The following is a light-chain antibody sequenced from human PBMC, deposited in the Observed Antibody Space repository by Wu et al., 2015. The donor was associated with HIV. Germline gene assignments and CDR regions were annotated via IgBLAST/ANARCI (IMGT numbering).Light chain of an antibody. Sequence: EIVLTQSPGTLSLSPGERATLSCRASQSVSSSYLAWYQQKPGQAPRLLIYGASSRATGIPDRFSGSGSGTDFTLTISSMQSEDFAVYYCQQYNNWPPLTFGGGTKVEIK. V-gene: IGKV3-20*01. CDR1: QSVSSSY. CDR3: QQYNNWPPLT. CDR2: GAS. J-gene: IGKJ4*01.